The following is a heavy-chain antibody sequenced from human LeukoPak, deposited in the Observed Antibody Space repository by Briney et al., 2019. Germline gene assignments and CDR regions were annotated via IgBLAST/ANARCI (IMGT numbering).Heavy chain of an antibody. J-gene: IGHJ4*02. CDR2: IKQDGSEK. Sequence: GGSLRLSCAASGFTFSSYWMSWVRQAPGKGLEWVANIKQDGSEKYYVDSVKGRFTISRDNDKNSLYLQMNSLRAEDTAVYYCARAPLGYQLLKLFDYWGQGTLVTVSS. CDR1: GFTFSSYW. CDR3: ARAPLGYQLLKLFDY. V-gene: IGHV3-7*01. D-gene: IGHD2-2*01.